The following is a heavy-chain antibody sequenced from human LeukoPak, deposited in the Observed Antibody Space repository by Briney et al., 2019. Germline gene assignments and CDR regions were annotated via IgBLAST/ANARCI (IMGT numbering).Heavy chain of an antibody. D-gene: IGHD6-19*01. CDR3: ARGLKQWLSPTKYYFDY. CDR2: IYYSGST. V-gene: IGHV4-39*07. Sequence: PSETLSLTCTVSGGSISSSSYYWGWIRQPPGKGLEWIGSIYYSGSTYYNPSLKSRVTISVDTSKNQFSLKLSSVTAADTAVYYCARGLKQWLSPTKYYFDYWGQGTLVTVSS. CDR1: GGSISSSSYY. J-gene: IGHJ4*02.